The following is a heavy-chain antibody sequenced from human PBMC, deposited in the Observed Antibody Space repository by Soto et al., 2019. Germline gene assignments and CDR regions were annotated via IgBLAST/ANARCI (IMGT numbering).Heavy chain of an antibody. V-gene: IGHV5-51*01. D-gene: IGHD3-9*01. CDR1: GYSFTSYW. CDR3: ARGVSPLRYFDWLNRDPVRGSYCFDP. CDR2: IYPGDSDT. J-gene: IGHJ5*02. Sequence: GESLKISCKGSGYSFTSYWIGWVRQMPGKGLEWMGIIYPGDSDTRYSPSFQGQVTISADKSISTAYLQWSSLKASDTSMYYCARGVSPLRYFDWLNRDPVRGSYCFDPWGQGTLVTVSS.